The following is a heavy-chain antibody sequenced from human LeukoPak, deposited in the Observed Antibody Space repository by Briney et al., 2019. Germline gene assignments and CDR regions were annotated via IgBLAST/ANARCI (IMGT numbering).Heavy chain of an antibody. D-gene: IGHD3-3*01. CDR1: GGSFSGYY. CDR3: ARESKEDSYYDFWSGYYTSRGIDY. V-gene: IGHV4-34*01. CDR2: INHSGST. Sequence: SETLSLTCTVYGGSFSGYYWSWIRQPPGKGLEWIGEINHSGSTNYNPSLKSRVTISVDTSKNQFSLKLSSVTAADTAVYYCARESKEDSYYDFWSGYYTSRGIDYWGQGTLVTVSS. J-gene: IGHJ4*02.